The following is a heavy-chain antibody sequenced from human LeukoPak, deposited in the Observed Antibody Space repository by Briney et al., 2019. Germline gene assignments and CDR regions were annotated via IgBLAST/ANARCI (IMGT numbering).Heavy chain of an antibody. CDR3: ARNGAGRAWGYYYYMDV. V-gene: IGHV1-2*02. J-gene: IGHJ6*03. CDR2: INPNSGGT. Sequence: GSVKVSCKASGYTFTGYYMHWVRQAPGQGLEWMGWINPNSGGTNYAQKFQGRVTMTRDTSISTAYMELSRLRSDDTAVYYCARNGAGRAWGYYYYMDVWGKGTTVTVSS. D-gene: IGHD1-26*01. CDR1: GYTFTGYY.